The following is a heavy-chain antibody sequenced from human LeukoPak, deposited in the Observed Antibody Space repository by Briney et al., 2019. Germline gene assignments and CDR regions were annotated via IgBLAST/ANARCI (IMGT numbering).Heavy chain of an antibody. Sequence: PSETQSLTCAVYGGSFSGYYWSWIRQPPGKGLEWIGEINHSGSTNYNPSLKSRVTISVDTSKNQFSLKLSSVTAADTAAYYCASFGYSGGYWGQGTLVTVSS. V-gene: IGHV4-34*01. CDR1: GGSFSGYY. CDR3: ASFGYSGGY. J-gene: IGHJ4*02. D-gene: IGHD5-12*01. CDR2: INHSGST.